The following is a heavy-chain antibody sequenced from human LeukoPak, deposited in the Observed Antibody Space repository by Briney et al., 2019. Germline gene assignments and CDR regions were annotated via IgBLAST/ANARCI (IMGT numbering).Heavy chain of an antibody. J-gene: IGHJ4*02. CDR2: ISSSSSYI. CDR1: GFTFSSYS. Sequence: PGGSLRLSCAASGFTFSSYSMNWVRQAPGKGLEWVSSISSSSSYIYYADSVKGRFTISRDNSKNTLYLQMNSLRAEDTAVYYCANCPYYDILTGYWPSYYFDYWGQGTLVTVSS. CDR3: ANCPYYDILTGYWPSYYFDY. D-gene: IGHD3-9*01. V-gene: IGHV3-21*04.